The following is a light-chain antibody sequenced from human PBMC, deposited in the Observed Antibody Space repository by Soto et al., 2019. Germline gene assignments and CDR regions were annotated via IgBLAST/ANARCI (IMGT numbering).Light chain of an antibody. CDR2: EVS. V-gene: IGLV2-14*01. CDR3: SSYTSSSTLYV. Sequence: QSVLTQPGSVSGSPAQSITISCTGTSSDFGGYNFVSWYQQHPGKAPKFMIYEVSNRPSGVSNRFSGSKSGNTASLTISGLQAEDEADYYCSSYTSSSTLYVFGTGTKVTVL. J-gene: IGLJ1*01. CDR1: SSDFGGYNF.